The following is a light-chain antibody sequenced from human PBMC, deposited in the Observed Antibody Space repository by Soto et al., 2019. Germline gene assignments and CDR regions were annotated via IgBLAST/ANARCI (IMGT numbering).Light chain of an antibody. V-gene: IGLV9-49*01. CDR3: GADHGRGSNGGVV. J-gene: IGLJ2*01. Sequence: QSVLTQPPSASASLGASVTLTCTLSSGYSNNKVDWDQQRPGKGPRFVMRVGNGVIVGSKGDGIPDRSSVLGSGLNRYLTNKELHEEGESDYDGGADHGRGSNGGVVFGGGTKLTVL. CDR1: SGYSNNK. CDR2: VGNGVIVG.